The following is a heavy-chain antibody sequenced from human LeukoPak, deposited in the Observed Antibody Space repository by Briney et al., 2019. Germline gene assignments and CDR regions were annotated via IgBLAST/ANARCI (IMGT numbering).Heavy chain of an antibody. CDR3: ARDVRRSGYCSGGSCYSRLGY. CDR2: TSAYNGNT. D-gene: IGHD2-15*01. Sequence: ASVKVSCKASGYTFTSYGISWVRQAPGQGLEWMGWTSAYNGNTNYAQKLQGRVTMTTDTSTSTAYMELRSLRSDDTAVYYCARDVRRSGYCSGGSCYSRLGYWGQGTLVTVSS. CDR1: GYTFTSYG. J-gene: IGHJ4*02. V-gene: IGHV1-18*01.